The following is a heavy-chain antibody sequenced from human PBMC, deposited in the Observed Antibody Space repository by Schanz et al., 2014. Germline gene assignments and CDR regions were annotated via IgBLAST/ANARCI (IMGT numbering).Heavy chain of an antibody. CDR1: GYTFTNYY. CDR2: FT. CDR3: VRELSGGTFDY. V-gene: IGHV1-2*06. Sequence: QVHLVQSGAEVKKPGASVKLSCKASGYTFTNYYIHWMRQAPGQGLEWLGRFTHISQKFQGRVTMTRDTSSTTAYMELNSLRSDDTAVYYCVRELSGGTFDYWGQGALVTVSS. D-gene: IGHD1-1*01. J-gene: IGHJ4*02.